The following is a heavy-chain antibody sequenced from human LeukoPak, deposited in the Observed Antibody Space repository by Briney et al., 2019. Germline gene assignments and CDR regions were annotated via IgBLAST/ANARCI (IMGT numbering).Heavy chain of an antibody. Sequence: PSETLSLTCAVYGGSLSDYHWRWIRQPPGKGLEWIGEISHSGSTNYNPSLKSRVTISVDTSKNQFSLKLSSVTAADTAVYYCARVEIGASGYVVDYWGQGTLVTVSS. CDR3: ARVEIGASGYVVDY. V-gene: IGHV4-34*01. J-gene: IGHJ4*02. D-gene: IGHD6-25*01. CDR2: ISHSGST. CDR1: GGSLSDYH.